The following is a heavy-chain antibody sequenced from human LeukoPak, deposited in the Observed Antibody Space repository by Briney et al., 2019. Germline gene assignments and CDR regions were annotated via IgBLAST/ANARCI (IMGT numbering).Heavy chain of an antibody. D-gene: IGHD2-2*01. V-gene: IGHV3-7*01. J-gene: IGHJ4*02. CDR1: GFTFSNYW. CDR3: ATESRSTSWDY. CDR2: IRQDGSEK. Sequence: PGGSLRLSCAASGFTFSNYWMSWVRQAPGNGLEWVAKIRQDGSEKSYVGSVEGRFTISRDNAKNSLYLQLNSLRAEDTAVYYCATESRSTSWDYWGQGTLVTVSS.